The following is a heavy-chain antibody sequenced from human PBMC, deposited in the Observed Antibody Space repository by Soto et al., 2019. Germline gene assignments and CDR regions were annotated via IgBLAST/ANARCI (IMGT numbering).Heavy chain of an antibody. CDR2: IYYSGST. V-gene: IGHV4-59*01. CDR1: GGSISSYY. CDR3: ARSPDYDFWSGPFGYYYYGVDV. Sequence: SETLSLTYTVSGGSISSYYWSWIRQPPGKGLEWIGYIYYSGSTNYNPSLKSRVTISVDTSKNQFSLKLSSVTAADTAVYYCARSPDYDFWSGPFGYYYYGVDVWGQGTTVTVSS. D-gene: IGHD3-3*01. J-gene: IGHJ6*02.